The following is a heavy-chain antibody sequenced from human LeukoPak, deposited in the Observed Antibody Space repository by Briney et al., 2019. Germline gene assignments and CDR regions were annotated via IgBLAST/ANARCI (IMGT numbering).Heavy chain of an antibody. CDR3: AREVRDFDISTGYSDYRYFDL. CDR2: IHYNGTP. V-gene: IGHV4-31*03. CDR1: GVSISSGGYF. D-gene: IGHD3-9*01. J-gene: IGHJ2*01. Sequence: SETLSLTCTVSGVSISSGGYFWTWVRQHPVKGLEWIGFIHYNGTPRFNPSLESRISMSVDTSRRQFSLKLKSVTVADAAIYYCAREVRDFDISTGYSDYRYFDLWGRGTRVTVSS.